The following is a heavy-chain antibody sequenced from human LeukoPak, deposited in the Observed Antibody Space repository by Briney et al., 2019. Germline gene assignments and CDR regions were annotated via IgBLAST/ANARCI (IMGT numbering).Heavy chain of an antibody. CDR2: ISAYNGNT. D-gene: IGHD1-26*01. J-gene: IGHJ3*02. CDR1: GYTFTDYY. CDR3: AISGIYGDDALDI. Sequence: ASVTVSCKASGYTFTDYYRHWVRQAPGQGLEWMGWISAYNGNTNYAQKLQGRVTMTTDTSTSTAYMQLRSLRSHDTAVYYSAISGIYGDDALDICDQGTIVTVSS. V-gene: IGHV1-18*04.